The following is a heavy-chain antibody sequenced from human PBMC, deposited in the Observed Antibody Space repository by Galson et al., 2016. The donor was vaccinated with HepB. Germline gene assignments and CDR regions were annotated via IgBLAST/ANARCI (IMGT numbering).Heavy chain of an antibody. CDR2: IYHTGVT. V-gene: IGHV4-4*02. Sequence: SETLSLTCVVSGGSISTSNWWTWLRQSPGKGLEWIGEIYHTGVTNYNPSVKSRVTISVDKSTNQFSLKLISMTAAATAVYYCARNGRTARGAFDIWGQGTMVTVSS. D-gene: IGHD2-8*01. J-gene: IGHJ3*02. CDR3: ARNGRTARGAFDI. CDR1: GGSISTSNW.